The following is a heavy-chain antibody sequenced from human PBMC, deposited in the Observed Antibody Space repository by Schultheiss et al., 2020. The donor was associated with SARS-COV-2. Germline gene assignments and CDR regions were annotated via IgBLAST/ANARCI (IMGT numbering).Heavy chain of an antibody. Sequence: GGSLRLSCAVSGFTFSNYAMSWVRQAPGKGLEWVSAISGSGGSTYYADSVKGRFTISRDNSKNTLYVQMNSLRAEDTAVYYCARGGGPYCSSTSCYTGVWGKGTTVTVSS. CDR2: ISGSGGST. V-gene: IGHV3-23*01. J-gene: IGHJ6*04. CDR1: GFTFSNYA. CDR3: ARGGGPYCSSTSCYTGV. D-gene: IGHD2-2*02.